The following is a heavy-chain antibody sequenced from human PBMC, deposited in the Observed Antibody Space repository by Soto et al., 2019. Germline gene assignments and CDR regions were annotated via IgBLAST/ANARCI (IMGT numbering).Heavy chain of an antibody. J-gene: IGHJ5*02. Sequence: SVKVSCKASGGTFSSYAISWVRQAPGQGLEWMGGIIPIFGTANYAQKFQGRVTITADESTSTAYMELSSLRSEDTAVYYCARVLTSIAARDSSSWYWFDPWGQGTLVTVSS. V-gene: IGHV1-69*13. CDR3: ARVLTSIAARDSSSWYWFDP. D-gene: IGHD6-13*01. CDR2: IIPIFGTA. CDR1: GGTFSSYA.